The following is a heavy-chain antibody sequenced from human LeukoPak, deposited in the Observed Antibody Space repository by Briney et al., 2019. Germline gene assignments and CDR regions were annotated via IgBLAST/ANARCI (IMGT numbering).Heavy chain of an antibody. CDR3: AKHWRGAMVRGVKAFFDY. CDR2: INWNGGST. V-gene: IGHV3-20*04. Sequence: PGGSLRLSCAASGFTFDDYGTSWVRQAPGKGLEWVSGINWNGGSTGYADSVKGRFTISRDNAKNSLYLQMNSLRAEDTAVYYCAKHWRGAMVRGVKAFFDYWGQGTLVTVSS. J-gene: IGHJ4*02. D-gene: IGHD3-10*01. CDR1: GFTFDDYG.